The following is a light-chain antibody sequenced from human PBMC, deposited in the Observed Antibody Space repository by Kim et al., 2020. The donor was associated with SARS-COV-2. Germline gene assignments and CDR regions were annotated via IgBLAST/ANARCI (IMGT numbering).Light chain of an antibody. CDR1: QRVGSIC. CDR2: GTS. Sequence: PEERAALSGRGSQRVGSICLAWCQQKTGEAPRLLIYGTSTRATGITGRFSGGGSGTDFTLTTSSLEPEDFAVYYCQQYDGSPRLTFGGGTKVDIK. J-gene: IGKJ4*01. V-gene: IGKV3-20*01. CDR3: QQYDGSPRLT.